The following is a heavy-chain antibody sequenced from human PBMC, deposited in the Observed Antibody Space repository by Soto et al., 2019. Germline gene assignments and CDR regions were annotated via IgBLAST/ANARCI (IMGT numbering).Heavy chain of an antibody. CDR2: IFNSGTT. V-gene: IGHV4-31*02. CDR3: ATWHEREHAFDV. J-gene: IGHJ3*01. Sequence: WTWIRQPPGKGLEWMGYIFNSGTTFYNPSLTSRLSISMDTSGNHFSLELRSVTAADTAVYYCATWHEREHAFDVWGQGTTVTISS. D-gene: IGHD1-1*01.